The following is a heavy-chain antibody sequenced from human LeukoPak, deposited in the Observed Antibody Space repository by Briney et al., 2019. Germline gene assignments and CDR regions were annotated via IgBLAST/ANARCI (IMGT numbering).Heavy chain of an antibody. D-gene: IGHD3-10*01. CDR1: GGSFSDYY. J-gene: IGHJ4*02. V-gene: IGHV4-34*01. CDR3: ARHQGRRRDFDY. CDR2: IYYSGGT. Sequence: KSSETLSLTCAVNGGSFSDYYWSWIRQPPGKGPEWIGSIYYSGGTYYNPSLKSRVTISVDTSKNQFSLKLSSVTAADTAVYYCARHQGRRRDFDYWGQGTLVTVSS.